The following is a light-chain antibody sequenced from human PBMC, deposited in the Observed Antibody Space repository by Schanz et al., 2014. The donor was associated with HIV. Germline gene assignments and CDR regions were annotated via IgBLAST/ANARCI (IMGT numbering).Light chain of an antibody. CDR3: QQSYTTPLT. V-gene: IGKV1-39*01. CDR2: AAS. J-gene: IGKJ4*01. Sequence: DIQMTQSPSSLSASVGDRVTLACRASQSINSYLNWYQQKPGKAPKLLIYAASSFQSGVPSRFSGSGSGTDFTLTISSLQPEDFATYYCQQSYTTPLTFGGGTKVEIK. CDR1: QSINSY.